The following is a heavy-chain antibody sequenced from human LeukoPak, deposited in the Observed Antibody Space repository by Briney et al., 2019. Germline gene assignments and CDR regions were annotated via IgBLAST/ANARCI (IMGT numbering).Heavy chain of an antibody. Sequence: SETLSLTCTVSGGSISSYYWSWIRQPPGKGLEWIGYIYYSGSTNYNPSLKSRVTISVDTSKNQFSLKLSSVTAADTAVYYCARVRTTGNHDYWGQGTLVTVSS. J-gene: IGHJ4*02. CDR3: ARVRTTGNHDY. CDR1: GGSISSYY. D-gene: IGHD1-1*01. CDR2: IYYSGST. V-gene: IGHV4-59*01.